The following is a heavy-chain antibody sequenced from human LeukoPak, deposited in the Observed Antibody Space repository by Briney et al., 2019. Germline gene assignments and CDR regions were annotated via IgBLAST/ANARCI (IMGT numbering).Heavy chain of an antibody. CDR3: ASDNAYCSGGSCYSVAFDI. D-gene: IGHD2-15*01. CDR2: IYSGGST. CDR1: GFPIRNYW. J-gene: IGHJ3*02. V-gene: IGHV3-53*01. Sequence: GGSLRLSCAASGFPIRNYWLSWVRQAPGKGLEWVSVIYSGGSTYYADSVKGRFTISRDNSKNTLYLQMNSLRAEDTAVYYCASDNAYCSGGSCYSVAFDIWGQGTMVTVSS.